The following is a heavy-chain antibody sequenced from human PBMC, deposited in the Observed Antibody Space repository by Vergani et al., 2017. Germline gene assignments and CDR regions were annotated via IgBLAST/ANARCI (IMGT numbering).Heavy chain of an antibody. V-gene: IGHV4-61*02. CDR3: ARMEYSSGWFPFDY. J-gene: IGHJ4*02. Sequence: QVQLQESGPGLVKPSQTLSLTCTVSGGSISSGSYYWSWIRQPAGKGLEWIGRIYTSGSTNYNPSLKSRVTISVDTSKNQFSLKLSSVTAADTAVYYCARMEYSSGWFPFDYWGQGTLVTVSS. D-gene: IGHD6-19*01. CDR2: IYTSGST. CDR1: GGSISSGSYY.